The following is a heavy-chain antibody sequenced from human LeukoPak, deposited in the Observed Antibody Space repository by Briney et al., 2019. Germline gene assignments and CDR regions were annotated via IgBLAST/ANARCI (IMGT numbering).Heavy chain of an antibody. D-gene: IGHD3/OR15-3a*01. V-gene: IGHV1-8*01. CDR2: MNPNSGNT. J-gene: IGHJ4*02. CDR1: GYTFTSYD. Sequence: ASVKVSCKASGYTFTSYDINWVRQATGQGLEWMGWMNPNSGNTGYAQKFQGRVTMTRDTSTSTVYMELSSLRSDDTAMCYCVRNVDSGFDYWGQGTLVTVSS. CDR3: VRNVDSGFDY.